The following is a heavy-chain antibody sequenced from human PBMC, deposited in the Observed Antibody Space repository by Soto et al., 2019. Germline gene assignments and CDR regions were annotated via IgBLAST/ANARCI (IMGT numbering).Heavy chain of an antibody. CDR2: ISYDGSNK. V-gene: IGHV3-30-3*01. J-gene: IGHJ3*02. D-gene: IGHD3-9*01. CDR1: GFTFSSYA. Sequence: QVQLVESGGGVVQPGRSLRLSCAASGFTFSSYAMHWVRQAPGKGLEWVAVISYDGSNKYYADSVKGRFTISRDNSKNTLYLQMNSLRAEDTAVYYCAREDDISGADAFDIWGQGTMVTVSS. CDR3: AREDDISGADAFDI.